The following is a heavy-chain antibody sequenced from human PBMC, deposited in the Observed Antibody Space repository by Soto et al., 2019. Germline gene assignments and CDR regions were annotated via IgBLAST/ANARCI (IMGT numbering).Heavy chain of an antibody. V-gene: IGHV1-8*01. CDR1: GYTFTSYD. CDR3: ARGGDFWSGYYTFPIDY. D-gene: IGHD3-3*01. Sequence: ASVKVSCKASGYTFTSYDINWVRQATGQGLEWMGWMNPNSGNTGYAQKFQGRVTMTRSTSISTAYMELSSLRSEDTAVYYCARGGDFWSGYYTFPIDYWGQGTLVTVSS. J-gene: IGHJ4*02. CDR2: MNPNSGNT.